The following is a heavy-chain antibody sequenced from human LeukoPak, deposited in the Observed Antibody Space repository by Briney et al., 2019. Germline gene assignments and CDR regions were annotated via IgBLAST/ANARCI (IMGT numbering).Heavy chain of an antibody. CDR2: INSDGSIT. V-gene: IGHV3-74*01. Sequence: PGGSLILSCAASGFTFSSYWMHWVRQAPGKGLVWVSRINSDGSITTYADSVRGRFTISRDNAKSTLYLQMNSLNTEDTAMYYCSTGGVNWNYVGFWGQGTLVTVSS. CDR1: GFTFSSYW. D-gene: IGHD1-7*01. J-gene: IGHJ4*02. CDR3: STGGVNWNYVGF.